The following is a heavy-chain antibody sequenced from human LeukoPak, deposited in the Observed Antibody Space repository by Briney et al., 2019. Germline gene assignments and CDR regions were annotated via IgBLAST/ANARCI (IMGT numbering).Heavy chain of an antibody. D-gene: IGHD3-3*01. CDR3: AKDKGDFWSGYSYGMDV. J-gene: IGHJ6*02. CDR1: GFTFSSYG. CDR2: IWYDGSNK. V-gene: IGHV3-33*06. Sequence: GRSLRLSCAASGFTFSSYGMHWVRQAPGKGLEWVAVIWYDGSNKFYADSVKGRFTISRDNSKNTLCLQMNSLRAEDTAEYYCAKDKGDFWSGYSYGMDVWGQGTTVTVSS.